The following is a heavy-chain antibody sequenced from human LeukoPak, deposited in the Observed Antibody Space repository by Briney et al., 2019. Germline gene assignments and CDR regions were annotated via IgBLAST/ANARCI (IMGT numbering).Heavy chain of an antibody. D-gene: IGHD3-16*02. Sequence: GRSLRLSCAASGFTFSSYGLHWVRQAPGKGLEWVAVISYDGSNKYYADSVKGRFTISRDDSKNTLYLQMNSLRTEDTAVYSCAKGYRGYLDYWGQGTLVTVSS. J-gene: IGHJ4*02. CDR1: GFTFSSYG. CDR3: AKGYRGYLDY. CDR2: ISYDGSNK. V-gene: IGHV3-30*18.